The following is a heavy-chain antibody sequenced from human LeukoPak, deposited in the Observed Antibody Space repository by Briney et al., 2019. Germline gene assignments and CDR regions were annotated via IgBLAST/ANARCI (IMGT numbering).Heavy chain of an antibody. CDR1: GGSFIGYY. J-gene: IGHJ6*03. CDR3: ARGRPEGSGWYRPYYYVDV. Sequence: SETLSLTCAVYGGSFIGYYWSWIRQPPGKGLEWIGEINHSGSTNYNPSLKSRVTISVDTSKNQFSLKLSSVTAADTAVYYCARGRPEGSGWYRPYYYVDVWGKGTTVTVSS. D-gene: IGHD6-19*01. V-gene: IGHV4-34*01. CDR2: INHSGST.